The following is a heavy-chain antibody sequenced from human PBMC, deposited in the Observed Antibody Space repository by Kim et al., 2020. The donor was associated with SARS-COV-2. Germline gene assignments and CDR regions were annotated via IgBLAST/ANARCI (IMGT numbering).Heavy chain of an antibody. D-gene: IGHD6-13*01. CDR3: AGGTMLPGTDY. Sequence: GGSLRLSCAASGFTFSNYWMNWVRQVPGKGLEWVANINKDGNEIYYVDSVKGRFTISRDNAKNSLYLEMNNLRAEDTSVYYCAGGTMLPGTDYWGQGTLVTVSS. J-gene: IGHJ4*02. CDR2: INKDGNEI. V-gene: IGHV3-7*01. CDR1: GFTFSNYW.